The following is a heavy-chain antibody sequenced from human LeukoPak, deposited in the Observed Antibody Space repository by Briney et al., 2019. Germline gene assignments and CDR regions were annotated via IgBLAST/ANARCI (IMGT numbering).Heavy chain of an antibody. Sequence: SETLSLTCTVSGGSISSYYWSWIRQPPGKGLEWIGYIYYSGSTNYNPSLKSRVTISVDTSKNQFSLKLSSVTAAGTAVYYCARIRKFDGSYYFDYWGQGTLVTVSS. V-gene: IGHV4-59*01. D-gene: IGHD1-26*01. CDR3: ARIRKFDGSYYFDY. CDR1: GGSISSYY. J-gene: IGHJ4*02. CDR2: IYYSGST.